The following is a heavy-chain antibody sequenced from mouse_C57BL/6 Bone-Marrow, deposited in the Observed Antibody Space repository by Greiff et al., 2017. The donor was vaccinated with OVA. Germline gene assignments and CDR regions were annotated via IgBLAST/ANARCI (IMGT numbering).Heavy chain of an antibody. CDR1: GYTFTSYW. J-gene: IGHJ2*01. CDR3: ARGPPYYYGFLFDY. Sequence: QVQLKQPGAELVRPGTSVKLSCKASGYTFTSYWMHWVKQRPGQGLEWIGVIDPSDSYTNYNQKFKGKATLTVDTSSSTAYMQLSSLTSEDSAVYYCARGPPYYYGFLFDYRGQGTTLTVSS. V-gene: IGHV1-59*01. D-gene: IGHD1-1*01. CDR2: IDPSDSYT.